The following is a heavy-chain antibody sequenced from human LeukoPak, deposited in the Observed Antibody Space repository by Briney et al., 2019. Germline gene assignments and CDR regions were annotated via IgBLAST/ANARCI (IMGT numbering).Heavy chain of an antibody. Sequence: PGGSLRLSCAASGFTFSSYAMHWVRQAPGKGLEWVAVISYDGSNKYYADSVKGRFTISRDNSKNTLYLQMNSLRAEDTAVYYCARDCEHIVVVTAPDYWGQGTLVTVSS. D-gene: IGHD2-21*02. CDR3: ARDCEHIVVVTAPDY. CDR1: GFTFSSYA. J-gene: IGHJ4*02. V-gene: IGHV3-30*04. CDR2: ISYDGSNK.